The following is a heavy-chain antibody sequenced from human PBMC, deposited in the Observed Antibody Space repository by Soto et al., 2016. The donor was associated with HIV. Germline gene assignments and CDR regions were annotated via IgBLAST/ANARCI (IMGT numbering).Heavy chain of an antibody. V-gene: IGHV3-43*02. CDR1: GFTFDDYA. J-gene: IGHJ3*02. CDR2: ISGDGGST. CDR3: AKDITVLRDSSGWNAFDI. D-gene: IGHD6-19*01. Sequence: EVQLVESGGGVVQPGGSLRLSCAASGFTFDDYAMHWVRQAPGKGLEWVSLISGDGGSTYYADSVKGRFTISRDNSKNSLYLQMNSLRTEDTALYYCAKDITVLRDSSGWNAFDIWAKGQWSPXLQ.